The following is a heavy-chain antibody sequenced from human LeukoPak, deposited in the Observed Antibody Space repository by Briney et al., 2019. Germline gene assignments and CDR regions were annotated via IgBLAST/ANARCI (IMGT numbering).Heavy chain of an antibody. D-gene: IGHD6-13*01. Sequence: GGSLRLSCAASGFTFSTYAMHWVRQAPGKGLEWVAVISYDGSSKYYADSVKGRFTISRDNSKNTLYLQMNSLRAEDTAVYYCARDGTSSWNFDYWGQGTLVTVSS. CDR2: ISYDGSSK. CDR3: ARDGTSSWNFDY. J-gene: IGHJ4*02. V-gene: IGHV3-30*14. CDR1: GFTFSTYA.